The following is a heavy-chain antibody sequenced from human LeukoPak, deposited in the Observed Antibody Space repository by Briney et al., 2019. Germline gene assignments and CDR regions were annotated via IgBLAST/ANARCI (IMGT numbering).Heavy chain of an antibody. CDR2: ISAYNGNT. D-gene: IGHD6-13*01. J-gene: IGHJ6*02. CDR3: ARDRIAAAGTEVYYYGMDV. Sequence: ASVELSCKASGGTFSSYAVSWVRQAPGQGLEWRGGISAYNGNTNYAQKLQGRVTMTTDTSTSTAYMELRSLRSDDTAVHYCARDRIAAAGTEVYYYGMDVWGQGTTVTVSS. V-gene: IGHV1-18*01. CDR1: GGTFSSYA.